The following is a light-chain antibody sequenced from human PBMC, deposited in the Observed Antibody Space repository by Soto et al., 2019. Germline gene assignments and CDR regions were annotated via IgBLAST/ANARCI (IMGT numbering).Light chain of an antibody. CDR3: IQGTHWPT. Sequence: EVVMTQSPLSLPVTLGQPASISCRSSQSLVYSDGNIYLSWFHQRPGQSPRRLIYKVSNRESGVPDRFSGSGSGTEFTLRISSVEAEDVGGYYCIQGTHWPTVGQGTKVEIK. CDR1: QSLVYSDGNIY. CDR2: KVS. J-gene: IGKJ1*01. V-gene: IGKV2-30*01.